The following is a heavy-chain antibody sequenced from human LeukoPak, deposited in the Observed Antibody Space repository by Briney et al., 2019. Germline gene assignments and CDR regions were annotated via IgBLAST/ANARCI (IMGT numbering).Heavy chain of an antibody. J-gene: IGHJ3*02. D-gene: IGHD3-10*01. CDR1: GGSISSYY. V-gene: IGHV4-59*01. CDR3: ARVGTMVRGALDAFDI. Sequence: SETLSLTCTVSGGSISSYYWSWIRQSPGKGLEWIGFIYYSGSTNYNPSLKSRVTTSVDTSKNQFSLKLSSVTAADTAVYFCARVGTMVRGALDAFDIWGQGTMVTVSS. CDR2: IYYSGST.